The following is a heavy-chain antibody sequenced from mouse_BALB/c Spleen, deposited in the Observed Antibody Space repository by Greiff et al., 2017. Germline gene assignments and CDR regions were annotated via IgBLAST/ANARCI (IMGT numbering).Heavy chain of an antibody. CDR1: GFTFSSYT. CDR2: ISNGGGST. Sequence: EVKLMESGGGLVQPGGSLKLSCAASGFTFSSYTMSWVRQTPEKRLEWVAYISNGGGSTYYPDTVKGRFTISRDNAKNTLYLQMSSLKSEDKAMYYCAIHEGLRSWFAYWGQGTLVTVSA. V-gene: IGHV5-12-2*01. J-gene: IGHJ3*01. CDR3: AIHEGLRSWFAY. D-gene: IGHD2-4*01.